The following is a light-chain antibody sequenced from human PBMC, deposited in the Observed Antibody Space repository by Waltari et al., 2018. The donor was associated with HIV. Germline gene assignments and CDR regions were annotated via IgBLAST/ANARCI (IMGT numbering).Light chain of an antibody. V-gene: IGLV2-14*03. Sequence: QSALTQPASVSGSLGQSITISCTGTSSDVGGHNSVSWYQQHPGKAPNLLLSDVSNRPSRVSIRFSGSKSGNTASLTISGLQAEDEADYYVSSYTANSRIFGGGTRLTVL. J-gene: IGLJ2*01. CDR2: DVS. CDR3: SSYTANSRI. CDR1: SSDVGGHNS.